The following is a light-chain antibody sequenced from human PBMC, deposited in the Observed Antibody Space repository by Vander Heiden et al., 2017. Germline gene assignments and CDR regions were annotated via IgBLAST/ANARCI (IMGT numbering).Light chain of an antibody. CDR2: GAA. CDR1: QRISSSY. V-gene: IGKV3-20*01. CDR3: RHHGTTPELT. J-gene: IGKJ1*01. Sequence: EIVVTQSPGTLSLSPGESATLSCRASQRISSSYLAWYQHKPGQAPRLLIYGAASRATGIPEKFSGGGSGADFTLTISRLEPEDFAVYYCRHHGTTPELTFGRGTKVEIK.